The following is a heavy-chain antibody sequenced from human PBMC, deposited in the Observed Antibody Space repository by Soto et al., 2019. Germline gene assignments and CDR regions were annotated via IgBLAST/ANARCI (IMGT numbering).Heavy chain of an antibody. J-gene: IGHJ6*02. CDR2: ISYDGSNT. Sequence: QVPLVESGGGVVQPGSSLRLSCAASGFTCSSYAMHWVRQAPGQGLEWVAVISYDGSNTYYADSVKGRFTNSRDNSKNTLYLQRNRLRSEDTAVYYCAREKGYCSSTSCYSYYYGMDVWGQGTTVTVSS. V-gene: IGHV3-30-3*01. CDR1: GFTCSSYA. D-gene: IGHD2-2*01. CDR3: AREKGYCSSTSCYSYYYGMDV.